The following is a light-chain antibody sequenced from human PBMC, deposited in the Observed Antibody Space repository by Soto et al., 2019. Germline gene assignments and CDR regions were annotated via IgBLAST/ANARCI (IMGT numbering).Light chain of an antibody. V-gene: IGKV3-20*01. Sequence: EIVFTQSPGILSLSPGERASLSCGAIQSITSCFLAWCQQKPGQAPRLLIYGASTRATGIPARFSGSGSGTEFTLTISSLQSEDFADDYCQQYGSSLTFGQGTRLEIK. CDR2: GAS. J-gene: IGKJ5*01. CDR3: QQYGSSLT. CDR1: QSITSCF.